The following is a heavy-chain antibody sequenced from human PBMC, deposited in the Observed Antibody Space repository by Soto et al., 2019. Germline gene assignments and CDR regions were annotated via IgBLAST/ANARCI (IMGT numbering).Heavy chain of an antibody. J-gene: IGHJ6*02. V-gene: IGHV3-30-3*01. Sequence: QVQLVESGGGVVQPGRSLRLSCAASGFTFSSYAMHWVRRAPGKGLEWVAVISYDGSNKYYADSVKGRFTISRDNSKNTLYLQMNSLRAEDTAVYYCARENDDYAHYYYYGMDLWGQGTTVTVSS. CDR2: ISYDGSNK. CDR3: ARENDDYAHYYYYGMDL. D-gene: IGHD4-17*01. CDR1: GFTFSSYA.